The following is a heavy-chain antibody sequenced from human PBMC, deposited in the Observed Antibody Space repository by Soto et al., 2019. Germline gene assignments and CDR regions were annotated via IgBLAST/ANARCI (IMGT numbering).Heavy chain of an antibody. V-gene: IGHV1-46*01. CDR3: ARPSSSWYSYYYDSSGTGRQYFQH. Sequence: ASVKVSCKASGYTFTSYYMHWVRQAPGQGREWMGIINPSGGSTSYAQKFQGRVTMTRDTSTSTVYMELSSLRYEDTAVYYCARPSSSWYSYYYDSSGTGRQYFQHWGQGTLVTVSS. CDR2: INPSGGST. CDR1: GYTFTSYY. J-gene: IGHJ1*01. D-gene: IGHD3-22*01.